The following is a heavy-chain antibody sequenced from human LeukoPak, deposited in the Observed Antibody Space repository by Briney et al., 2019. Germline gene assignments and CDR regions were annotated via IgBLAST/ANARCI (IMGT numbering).Heavy chain of an antibody. CDR2: IYPGDSDT. V-gene: IGHV5-51*01. Sequence: GESLKISCKGSGYSFTSYWIGWVRQMPGKGLEWMGFIYPGDSDTRYSPSFQGQVTISADKSISTAYLQWSSLKASDTAMYYCARLPERTPEYDYGDYFLDYWGQGTLVTVSS. CDR1: GYSFTSYW. D-gene: IGHD4-17*01. CDR3: ARLPERTPEYDYGDYFLDY. J-gene: IGHJ4*02.